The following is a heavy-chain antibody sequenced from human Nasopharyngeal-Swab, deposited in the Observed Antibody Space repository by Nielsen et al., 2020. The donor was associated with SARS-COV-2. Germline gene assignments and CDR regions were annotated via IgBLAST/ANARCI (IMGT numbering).Heavy chain of an antibody. J-gene: IGHJ4*02. CDR2: ISYDGSNK. V-gene: IGHV3-30*18. CDR3: AKGGAEEESLTGFFDY. Sequence: VRQMPGKGLEWVAVISYDGSNKYYADSVKGRFTISRDNSKNTLYLQMNSLRAEETAGDYRAKGGAEEESLTGFFDYWGQGTLVTVFS. D-gene: IGHD3-9*01.